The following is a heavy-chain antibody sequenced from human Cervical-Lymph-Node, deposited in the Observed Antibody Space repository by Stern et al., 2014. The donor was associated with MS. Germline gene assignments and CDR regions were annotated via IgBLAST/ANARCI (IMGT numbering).Heavy chain of an antibody. CDR2: MNPNSGST. CDR3: ARAIQGPDSHSRRGWYLRFDP. CDR1: GYIFTSYD. D-gene: IGHD6-19*01. V-gene: IGHV1-8*01. Sequence: QVQLMQSGAEVKKPGASVKVSCKADGYIFTSYDINWVRQASGKGLEWMGWMNPNSGSTGYAQKFQGRVPMTRNTSITTAYLELSSLRSEDTAVYYCARAIQGPDSHSRRGWYLRFDPWGQGILVTVSS. J-gene: IGHJ5*02.